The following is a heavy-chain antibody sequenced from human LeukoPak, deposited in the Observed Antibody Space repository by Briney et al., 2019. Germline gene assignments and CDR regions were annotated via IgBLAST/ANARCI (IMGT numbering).Heavy chain of an antibody. Sequence: GGSLRLSCAASGFTFSSYGMHWVRQAPGKGLEWVAVISYDGSNKYYADSVKGRFTISRDNSKNTLYLQVNSLRAEDTAVYYCAKDLLRATSYYYGMDVWGQGTTVTVSS. V-gene: IGHV3-30*18. J-gene: IGHJ6*02. CDR3: AKDLLRATSYYYGMDV. CDR1: GFTFSSYG. CDR2: ISYDGSNK.